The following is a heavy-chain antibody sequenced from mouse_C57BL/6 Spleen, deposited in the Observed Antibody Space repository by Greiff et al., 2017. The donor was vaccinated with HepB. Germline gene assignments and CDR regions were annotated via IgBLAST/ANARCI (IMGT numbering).Heavy chain of an antibody. CDR3: KLVTTDYAMDY. CDR1: GYTFTDYE. J-gene: IGHJ4*01. D-gene: IGHD2-2*01. Sequence: LVESGAELVRPGASVTLSCKASGYTFTDYEMHWVKQTPVHGLEWIGAIDPETGGTAYNQKFKGKAILTADKSSSTAYMELRSLTSEDSAVYYCKLVTTDYAMDYWGQGTSVTVSS. CDR2: IDPETGGT. V-gene: IGHV1-15*01.